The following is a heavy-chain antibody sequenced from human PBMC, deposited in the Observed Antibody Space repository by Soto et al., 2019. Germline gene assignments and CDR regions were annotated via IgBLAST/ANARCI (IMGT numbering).Heavy chain of an antibody. V-gene: IGHV3-15*07. CDR1: GFTLSWYA. CDR3: TTDSGYSSGWYYFDY. CDR2: IKSKTDGGTT. J-gene: IGHJ4*02. Sequence: PGGSLRLSCAAPGFTLSWYAVHWVRQAPGKGLEWVGRIKSKTDGGTTDYAAPVKGRFTISRDDSKNTLYLQMNSLKTEDTAVYYCTTDSGYSSGWYYFDYWGQGTLVTVSS. D-gene: IGHD6-19*01.